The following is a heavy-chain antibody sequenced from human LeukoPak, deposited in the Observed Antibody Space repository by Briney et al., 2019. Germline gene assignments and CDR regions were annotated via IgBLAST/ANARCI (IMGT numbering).Heavy chain of an antibody. CDR3: AKSKGRAVAGRGGYYFDF. CDR1: GFTFSSYG. CDR2: ISYDGSNK. J-gene: IGHJ4*02. Sequence: PGRSLRLSCAASGFTFSSYGMHWVRQAPGKGLEWVAVISYDGSNKYYADSVKGRFTISRDNSKNTLYLQMNSLRAEDTAVYYCAKSKGRAVAGRGGYYFDFGGQGTLVTVSS. D-gene: IGHD6-19*01. V-gene: IGHV3-30*18.